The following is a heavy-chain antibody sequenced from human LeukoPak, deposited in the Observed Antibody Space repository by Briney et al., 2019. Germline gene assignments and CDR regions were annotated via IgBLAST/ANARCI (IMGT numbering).Heavy chain of an antibody. J-gene: IGHJ4*02. Sequence: ASVKVSCKTSGYTFSDYTINWVRQAPGQGLEWMGWINTNTGNPTYARDFRGRFVLYVETSVNTAYLEISGLKTEDTAVYYCARSSRGVIGLLDYWGQGALVAVSS. CDR2: INTNTGNP. D-gene: IGHD3-10*01. CDR1: GYTFSDYT. V-gene: IGHV7-4-1*01. CDR3: ARSSRGVIGLLDY.